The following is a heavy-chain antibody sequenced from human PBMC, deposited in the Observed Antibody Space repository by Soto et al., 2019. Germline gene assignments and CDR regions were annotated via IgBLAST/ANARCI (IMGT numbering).Heavy chain of an antibody. J-gene: IGHJ5*02. CDR1: GFTVSSYY. CDR2: LYSAGTT. Sequence: EVQLVETGGGLIQPGGSLRLSCAASGFTVSSYYMSWVRQAPGKGQEWVSVLYSAGTTYYADSVKGRFTISRDNSKNTLYLQMNNLRPEDTAVYYCARGATRDNMMESPWGQGTLVTVSS. CDR3: ARGATRDNMMESP. D-gene: IGHD3-16*01. V-gene: IGHV3-53*02.